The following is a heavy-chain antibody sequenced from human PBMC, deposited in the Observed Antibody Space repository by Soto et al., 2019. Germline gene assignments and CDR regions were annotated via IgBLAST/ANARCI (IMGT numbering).Heavy chain of an antibody. CDR2: FRESGGTT. Sequence: GGSLRLSCAASGFGFTFSTSAMSWVRQAPGKGLEWVSTFRESGGTTHYANSVKGRFTISRDTSKNMLYLQMNSLRAEDTAINYCAKDSHWAIISATHDYSGHGSLVTVSA. CDR3: AKDSHWAIISATHDY. J-gene: IGHJ4*01. D-gene: IGHD2-2*01. CDR1: GFGFTFSTSA. V-gene: IGHV3-23*01.